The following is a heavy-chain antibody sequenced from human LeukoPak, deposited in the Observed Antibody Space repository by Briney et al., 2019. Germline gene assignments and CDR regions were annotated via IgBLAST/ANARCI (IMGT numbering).Heavy chain of an antibody. CDR2: IYHSGST. Sequence: PSGTLSLTCAVSGGSISSNNWWSWVRQPPGKGLEWIGEIYHSGSTNYNPSLKSRVTISVDKSKNQFSLKLSSVTAADTAVYYCARCISMVRGVIRPPDYWGQGTLVTVSS. D-gene: IGHD3-10*01. V-gene: IGHV4-4*02. J-gene: IGHJ4*02. CDR3: ARCISMVRGVIRPPDY. CDR1: GGSISSNNW.